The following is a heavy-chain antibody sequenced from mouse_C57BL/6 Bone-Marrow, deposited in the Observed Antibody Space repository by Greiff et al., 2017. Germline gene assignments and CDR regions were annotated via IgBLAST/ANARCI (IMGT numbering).Heavy chain of an antibody. CDR2: IYPSDSET. Sequence: QVQLQQPGAELVRPGSSVKLSCKASGYTFTSYWMDWVKQRPGQGLEWIGNIYPSDSETHYNQKFKDKATLTVDKSSSTAYMQLSSLTSEDSAVYYCARRDLLRRDYYAMDYWGQGTSVTGSS. V-gene: IGHV1-61*01. CDR1: GYTFTSYW. J-gene: IGHJ4*01. CDR3: ARRDLLRRDYYAMDY. D-gene: IGHD1-1*01.